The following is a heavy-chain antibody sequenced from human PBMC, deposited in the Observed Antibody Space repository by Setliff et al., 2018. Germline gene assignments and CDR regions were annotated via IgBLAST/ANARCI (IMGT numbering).Heavy chain of an antibody. D-gene: IGHD3-9*01. V-gene: IGHV4-59*08. J-gene: IGHJ6*03. CDR2: ISPGRSI. CDR1: GGSISSYY. CDR3: ARLPKIVTGYYGSHYYYYMDV. Sequence: SETLSLTCTVSGGSISSYYWSWIRQPPGKGLEWIGSISPGRSINYNPSLRSRVTISGDTSKNQFSLNLNSVTAADTAVYYCARLPKIVTGYYGSHYYYYMDVWGKGTTVTVSS.